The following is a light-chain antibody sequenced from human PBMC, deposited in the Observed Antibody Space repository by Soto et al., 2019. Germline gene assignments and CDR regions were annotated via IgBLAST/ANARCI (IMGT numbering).Light chain of an antibody. V-gene: IGLV2-23*01. Sequence: QSVLTQPASVSGSPGQSITISCTGSSSDVGRYNLVSWYQQHPGKAPKVIIYEGNKRPSGVSTRFSGSKSGNTASLTISGLQAEDEGDYYCCSYEGYSTSALFGGGTKLTVL. CDR1: SSDVGRYNL. J-gene: IGLJ2*01. CDR2: EGN. CDR3: CSYEGYSTSAL.